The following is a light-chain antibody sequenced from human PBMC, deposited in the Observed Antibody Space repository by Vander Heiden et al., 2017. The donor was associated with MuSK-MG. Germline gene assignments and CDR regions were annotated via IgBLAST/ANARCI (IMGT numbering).Light chain of an antibody. CDR2: GAS. CDR1: QSVSSSY. Sequence: VLTESPGTLSLSPGERATLSCRASQSVSSSYLAWYQQKPGQAPRLLIYGASSRATGIPDRFSGSGSGTDFTLTISRLEPEDFAVYYCQQYGSSYTFGQGTKLEIK. CDR3: QQYGSSYT. J-gene: IGKJ2*01. V-gene: IGKV3-20*01.